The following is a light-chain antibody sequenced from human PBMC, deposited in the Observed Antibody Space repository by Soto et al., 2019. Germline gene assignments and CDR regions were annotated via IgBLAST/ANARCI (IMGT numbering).Light chain of an antibody. J-gene: IGLJ1*01. Sequence: QSALTQPASVSGSPGQSITISCTGTSNDVGSFNYVSWYQQHPGKAPKLMIYDVSNRHSGVSNRFSGSKSGNTASLTISGLQAEDVADYYCSSYTASSIRVFGTGTKVTVL. CDR3: SSYTASSIRV. V-gene: IGLV2-14*01. CDR1: SNDVGSFNY. CDR2: DVS.